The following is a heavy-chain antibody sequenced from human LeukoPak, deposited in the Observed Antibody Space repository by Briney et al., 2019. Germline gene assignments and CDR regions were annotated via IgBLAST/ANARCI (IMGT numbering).Heavy chain of an antibody. CDR2: ISAYNGNT. V-gene: IGHV1-18*01. J-gene: IGHJ5*02. Sequence: ASVKVSCKASGYTFTSYGISWVRQAPGQGLEWMGWISAYNGNTNYAQKLQGRVTMTTDTSTSTAYMELRSLRSDDTAVYYCAREISTYDFWSGYYNWFDPWGQGTLVTVSS. D-gene: IGHD3-3*01. CDR3: AREISTYDFWSGYYNWFDP. CDR1: GYTFTSYG.